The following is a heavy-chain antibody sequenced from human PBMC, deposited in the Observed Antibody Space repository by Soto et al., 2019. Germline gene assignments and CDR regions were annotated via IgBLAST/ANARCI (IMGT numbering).Heavy chain of an antibody. Sequence: QVQLVESGGGVVQPGRSLRLSCAASGFTFSSYAMHWVRQAPGKGLEWMAVISYDGSNKYYADSVKGRFTISRDNSKKTLYMQMSSLRAEDTAVYYCGRPPRGHKYYYGMDVWGQGTTVTVSS. V-gene: IGHV3-30-3*01. J-gene: IGHJ6*02. CDR3: GRPPRGHKYYYGMDV. CDR2: ISYDGSNK. D-gene: IGHD3-10*01. CDR1: GFTFSSYA.